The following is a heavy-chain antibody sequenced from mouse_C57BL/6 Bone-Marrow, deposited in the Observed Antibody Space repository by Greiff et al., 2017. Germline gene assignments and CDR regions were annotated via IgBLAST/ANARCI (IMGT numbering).Heavy chain of an antibody. J-gene: IGHJ2*01. CDR2: IYPTSGNT. D-gene: IGHD2-14*01. CDR3: ASLGRGNYVDY. V-gene: IGHV1-81*01. Sequence: QVQLQQSGAELARPGASVKLSCKASGYTFTSYGISWVKQRTGQGLEWIGEIYPTSGNTYYNEKFKGKATLTADKSSSTAYMELRSLTSEDSAVYFCASLGRGNYVDYWGQGTTLTVSS. CDR1: GYTFTSYG.